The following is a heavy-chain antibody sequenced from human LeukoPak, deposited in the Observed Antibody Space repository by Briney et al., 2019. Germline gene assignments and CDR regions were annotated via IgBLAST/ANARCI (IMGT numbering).Heavy chain of an antibody. CDR3: AKAGYDFWSGMDV. Sequence: GGSLRLSCAASGFTFSSYSMNWVRQAPGKGLEWVSAISGSGGSTYYADSVKGRFTISRDNSKNTLYLQMNSLRAEDTAVYYCAKAGYDFWSGMDVWGKGTTVTVSS. CDR1: GFTFSSYS. CDR2: ISGSGGST. D-gene: IGHD3-3*01. V-gene: IGHV3-23*01. J-gene: IGHJ6*04.